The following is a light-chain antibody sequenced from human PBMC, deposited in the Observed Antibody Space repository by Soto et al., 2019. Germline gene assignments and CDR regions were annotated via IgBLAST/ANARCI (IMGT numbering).Light chain of an antibody. V-gene: IGKV3-20*01. J-gene: IGKJ5*01. CDR2: GAS. Sequence: EFVLTQSPSTLSVSPGERATLSCRASQSVNSRLAWYQHKPGQAPRLLISGASSRATGIPDRFSGSGSATDFTLTISRLEPEDFALYYCQHYGRSPITCGQGTRL. CDR3: QHYGRSPIT. CDR1: QSVNSR.